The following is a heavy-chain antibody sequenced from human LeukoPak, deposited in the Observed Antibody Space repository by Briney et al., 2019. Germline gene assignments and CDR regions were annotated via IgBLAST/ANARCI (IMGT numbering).Heavy chain of an antibody. CDR1: GFTFSRYW. D-gene: IGHD2-2*01. Sequence: GGSLRLSCAASGFTFSRYWMTWVRQAPGKGLEWVANIKQDGSEKYYVDSVKGRFTISRDNAKNSLYLQMNSLRAEDTAVYYCTREKEGYCSRTSCYLDYYYYYMDVWGKGTTVTISS. V-gene: IGHV3-7*01. J-gene: IGHJ6*03. CDR3: TREKEGYCSRTSCYLDYYYYYMDV. CDR2: IKQDGSEK.